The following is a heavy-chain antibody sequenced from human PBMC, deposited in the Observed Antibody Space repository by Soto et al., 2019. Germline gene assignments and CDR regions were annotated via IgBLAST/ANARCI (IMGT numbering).Heavy chain of an antibody. CDR1: GGSISSSSYY. J-gene: IGHJ4*02. CDR3: ATGTMVNFAY. V-gene: IGHV4-39*01. Sequence: PSETLSLTCTVSGGSISSSSYYWGWIRQPPGKGLEWIGSIYYSGSTYYNPSLKSRLTISVDTSKNQFSLKLSSVTAADTAVYYCATGTMVNFAYWGQGTLVTVSS. D-gene: IGHD5-18*01. CDR2: IYYSGST.